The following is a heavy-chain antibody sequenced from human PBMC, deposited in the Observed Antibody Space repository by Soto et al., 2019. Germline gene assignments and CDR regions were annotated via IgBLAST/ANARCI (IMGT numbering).Heavy chain of an antibody. CDR3: AKDMENGYNPYYYYGMDV. D-gene: IGHD3-10*01. Sequence: LRLSCAASGFNFNDYGMHWVRQAPGKGLEWVSSISWNSVSIGYADSVKGRFTISRDNAKNSLYLQMNTLRAEDTALYYCAKDMENGYNPYYYYGMDVWGQGTTVTVSS. CDR2: ISWNSVSI. CDR1: GFNFNDYG. V-gene: IGHV3-9*01. J-gene: IGHJ6*02.